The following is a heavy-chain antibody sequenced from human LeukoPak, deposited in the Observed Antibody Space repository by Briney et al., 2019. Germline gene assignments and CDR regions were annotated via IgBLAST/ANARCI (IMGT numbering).Heavy chain of an antibody. CDR3: AKGATPHVYGVGLDY. J-gene: IGHJ4*02. CDR1: GFTFSSYG. CDR2: ISWNSGSI. Sequence: GGSLRLSCAASGFTFSSYGMNWVRQAPGQGLEWVSGISWNSGSIGYADSVKGRFTISRDNAKNSLYLQMNSLRAEDTALYYCAKGATPHVYGVGLDYWGQGTLVTVSS. D-gene: IGHD4-17*01. V-gene: IGHV3-9*01.